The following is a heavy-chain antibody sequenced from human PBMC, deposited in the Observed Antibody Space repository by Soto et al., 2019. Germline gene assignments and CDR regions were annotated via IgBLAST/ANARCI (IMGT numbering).Heavy chain of an antibody. CDR3: AKESSRNSSPY. CDR1: GVTFSTYA. CDR2: ITSNGDNR. Sequence: GGSLRLACAAAGVTFSTYAMNWVRQAPGKGLEWVSGITSNGDNRYYADSVKGRFTISRDNSKNTLYLQTNSLRADDTAVYYCAKESSRNSSPYWGQGTLVTVSS. V-gene: IGHV3-23*01. J-gene: IGHJ4*02. D-gene: IGHD4-4*01.